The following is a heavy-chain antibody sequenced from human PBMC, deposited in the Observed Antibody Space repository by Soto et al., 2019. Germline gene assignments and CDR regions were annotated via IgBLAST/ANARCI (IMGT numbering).Heavy chain of an antibody. CDR2: IIPIFGTA. V-gene: IGHV1-69*06. CDR3: ARATTRDYYYRMDV. CDR1: GGTFSSYS. J-gene: IGHJ6*02. Sequence: SVNVSCKSSGGTFSSYSISWVRQAPGQGLECMGGIIPIFGTATYAQKFQGRVTITAYKSTSTAYMELSSLRSEDTAVYYCARATTRDYYYRMDVWGQGTTVTVSS. D-gene: IGHD1-1*01.